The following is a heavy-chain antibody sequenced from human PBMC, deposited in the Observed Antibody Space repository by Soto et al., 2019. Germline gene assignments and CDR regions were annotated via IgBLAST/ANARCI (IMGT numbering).Heavy chain of an antibody. CDR3: AKRGVDTFGLSY. J-gene: IGHJ4*02. V-gene: IGHV3-74*01. D-gene: IGHD5-18*01. CDR2: INTDGSST. Sequence: EVQLVESGGGLVQPGGSLRLSCAVSGFTFSSFWMHWVRQAPGEGLVWVSRINTDGSSTSYADTVKGRFTISRDNAKITRYLQMSILRVEARAMYYCAKRGVDTFGLSYWGQGTLVTVSS. CDR1: GFTFSSFW.